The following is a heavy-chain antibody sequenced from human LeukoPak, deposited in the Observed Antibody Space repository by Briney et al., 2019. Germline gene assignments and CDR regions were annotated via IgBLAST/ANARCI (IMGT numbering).Heavy chain of an antibody. D-gene: IGHD2-2*01. CDR3: ARDSEVVVPVFFDY. CDR2: IYSGGST. V-gene: IGHV3-53*01. J-gene: IGHJ4*02. Sequence: PGGSLRLSCAASGFTVSSNYMSWVRQAPGKGLEWVSVIYSGGSTYYADSVKGRFTISRDNAKNSLYLQMNSLRAEDTAVYYCARDSEVVVPVFFDYWGQGTLVTVSS. CDR1: GFTVSSNY.